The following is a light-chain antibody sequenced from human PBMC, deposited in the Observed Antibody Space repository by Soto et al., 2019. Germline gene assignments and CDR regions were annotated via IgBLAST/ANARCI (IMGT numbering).Light chain of an antibody. CDR3: QHYGSSPGT. Sequence: EIVLTQSPGTLSLSPGERAALYCRASQSVTSSYLAWYQQKPGQAPRLLIYGASSRATGIPDRLSGSGSGTDFTLTISRLEPEDFAVYYCQHYGSSPGTFGQGTKVEIK. CDR1: QSVTSSY. V-gene: IGKV3-20*01. J-gene: IGKJ1*01. CDR2: GAS.